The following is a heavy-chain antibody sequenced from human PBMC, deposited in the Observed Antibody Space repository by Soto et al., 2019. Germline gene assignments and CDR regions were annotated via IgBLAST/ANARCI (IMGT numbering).Heavy chain of an antibody. V-gene: IGHV1-2*02. CDR2: ISANNGST. D-gene: IGHD6-19*01. CDR3: ASLGYSSGWYLGYYYGMDV. CDR1: GYTFTRYY. J-gene: IGHJ6*02. Sequence: ASVKVSCKGSGYTFTRYYMPWVRPAPGQGPEWMGWISANNGSTNYAQKLQGRVTMTRDTSMSTAYMELRSLRSDDTAVYYCASLGYSSGWYLGYYYGMDVWGQGTTVTVSS.